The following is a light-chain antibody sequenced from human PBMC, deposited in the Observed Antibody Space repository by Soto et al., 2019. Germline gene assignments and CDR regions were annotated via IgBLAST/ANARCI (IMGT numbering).Light chain of an antibody. V-gene: IGLV2-11*01. J-gene: IGLJ1*01. CDR1: SSDVGAYIY. Sequence: QSALTQPRSVSGSPGQSVTISCTGTSSDVGAYIYVSWYQQYPAKAPKVMIYDVGRRPSGVPDRFSGSKSGNTASLTISGLQPEDEGDYYCSVYTRTSTYVFGTGTKLTVL. CDR3: SVYTRTSTYV. CDR2: DVG.